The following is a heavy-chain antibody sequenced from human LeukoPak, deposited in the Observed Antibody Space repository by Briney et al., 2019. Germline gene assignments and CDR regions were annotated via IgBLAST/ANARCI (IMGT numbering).Heavy chain of an antibody. D-gene: IGHD5-12*01. J-gene: IGHJ6*02. CDR3: ARDSGYDLNGMDV. V-gene: IGHV3-33*01. Sequence: QPGGSLRLSCAASGCTFSSYGMHWVRQAPGKGLEWVAVIWYDGSNKYYADSVKGRFTISRDNSKNTLYLQMNSLRAEDTAVYYCARDSGYDLNGMDVWGQGTTVTVSS. CDR2: IWYDGSNK. CDR1: GCTFSSYG.